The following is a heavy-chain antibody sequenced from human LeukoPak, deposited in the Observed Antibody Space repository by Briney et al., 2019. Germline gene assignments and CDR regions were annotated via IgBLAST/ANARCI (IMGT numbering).Heavy chain of an antibody. CDR3: AKGYCSSTSCYRDY. Sequence: GRSLRLSCAASGFTFDDYAMHWVRQAPGKGLEWVSGISWNSGSIGYADSVKGRFTISRDNAKNPLYLQMNSLRAEDMALYYCAKGYCSSTSCYRDYWGQGTLVTVSS. CDR2: ISWNSGSI. D-gene: IGHD2-2*01. CDR1: GFTFDDYA. J-gene: IGHJ4*02. V-gene: IGHV3-9*03.